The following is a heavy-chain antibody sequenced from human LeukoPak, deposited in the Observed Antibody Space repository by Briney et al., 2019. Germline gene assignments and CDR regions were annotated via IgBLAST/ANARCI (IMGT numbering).Heavy chain of an antibody. V-gene: IGHV3-74*01. CDR2: INSDGSTI. CDR3: ARVPTRESYYYYYMDV. D-gene: IGHD3-10*01. Sequence: PGGSLRLSCAASGFTFSSYWMHWVRQAPGKGLVWVSRINSDGSTITYADSVKGRFTISRDNVKNTLYLQMNSLRVEDTAVYYCARVPTRESYYYYYMDVWGKGTTVTISS. J-gene: IGHJ6*03. CDR1: GFTFSSYW.